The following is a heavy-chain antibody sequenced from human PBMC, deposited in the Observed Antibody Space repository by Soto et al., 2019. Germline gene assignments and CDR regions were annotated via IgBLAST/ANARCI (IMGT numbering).Heavy chain of an antibody. Sequence: SVKVSCKASGFTFITYDFIWVRQAAGQGLEWMGWMNPNNGNAGFAQKFRGRINMTRNTSISTAYLELSSLRSDDSAVYFCARRKERSGPYYLDLWGQGTQVTVSS. CDR3: ARRKERSGPYYLDL. CDR2: MNPNNGNA. D-gene: IGHD6-25*01. J-gene: IGHJ4*02. CDR1: GFTFITYD. V-gene: IGHV1-8*01.